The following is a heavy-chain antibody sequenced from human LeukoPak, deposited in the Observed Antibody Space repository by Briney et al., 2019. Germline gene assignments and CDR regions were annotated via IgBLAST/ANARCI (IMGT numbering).Heavy chain of an antibody. CDR3: ARGYSSGYSSGSYVDV. V-gene: IGHV4-59*01. CDR2: IYNSGST. Sequence: PSETLTLTCTVSGGTISSYYWSWIRQPPGKGLEWIGYIYNSGSTNYNPSLRSRVTISVDTSKNQFSLKLSSVTAAGTAVYYCARGYSSGYSSGSYVDVWGKGTTVTVSS. J-gene: IGHJ6*03. D-gene: IGHD6-19*01. CDR1: GGTISSYY.